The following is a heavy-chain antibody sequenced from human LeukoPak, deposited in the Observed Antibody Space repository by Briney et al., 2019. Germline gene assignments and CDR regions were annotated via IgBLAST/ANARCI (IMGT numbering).Heavy chain of an antibody. J-gene: IGHJ4*02. V-gene: IGHV4-4*02. CDR3: AREPYSIAAPRGLFDY. CDR2: IYHSGST. CDR1: GGSISSSNW. Sequence: SETLSLTCAVSGGSISSSNWWSWVRQPPGKGLEWIGEIYHSGSTNYNPSLKSRVTISVDKSKNQVSLKLSSVTAADTAVYYCAREPYSIAAPRGLFDYWGQGTLVTVSS. D-gene: IGHD6-13*01.